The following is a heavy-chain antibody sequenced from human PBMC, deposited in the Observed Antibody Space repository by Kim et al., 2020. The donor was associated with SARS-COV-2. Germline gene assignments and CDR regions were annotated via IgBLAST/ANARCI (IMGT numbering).Heavy chain of an antibody. CDR2: IKRKTDGGTT. CDR3: TTDPTIVVVGEPLFDY. CDR1: GFTFSNAW. D-gene: IGHD3-22*01. J-gene: IGHJ4*02. Sequence: GGSLRLSCAASGFTFSNAWMSWVRQAPGKGLEWVGRIKRKTDGGTTDYAAPVKGRFTISRDDSKNTLYLQMNSLKTEDTAVYYCTTDPTIVVVGEPLFDYWGQGTLVTVSS. V-gene: IGHV3-15*01.